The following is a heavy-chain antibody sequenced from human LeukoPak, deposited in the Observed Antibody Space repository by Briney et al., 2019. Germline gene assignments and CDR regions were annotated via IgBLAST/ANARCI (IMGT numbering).Heavy chain of an antibody. CDR1: GFTFSSYG. CDR3: AKERGPFDAFDI. Sequence: GGSLRLSCAASGFTFSSYGMHWVRQAPGKGLEWVADIWSNGSNKYYADSVKGRFTFSKDYSKNPMSLQMNSLRAEDTAVYYCAKERGPFDAFDIWGQGTMVTVSS. J-gene: IGHJ3*02. CDR2: IWSNGSNK. V-gene: IGHV3-33*06.